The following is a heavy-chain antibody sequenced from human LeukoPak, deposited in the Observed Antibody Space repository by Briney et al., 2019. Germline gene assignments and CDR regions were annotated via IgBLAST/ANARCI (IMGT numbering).Heavy chain of an antibody. CDR3: ARNGAYSFVV. D-gene: IGHD5-18*01. V-gene: IGHV4-30-4*01. Sequence: SQTLSLTCSVSGGSISSGDYYWSWIRQPPGKGLEWIGYVYYSGSTYYNPSLKSRVTISVDTSKNQFSLKLSSVIAADTAVYFCARNGAYSFVVWGQETLVTVSS. CDR2: VYYSGST. CDR1: GGSISSGDYY. J-gene: IGHJ4*02.